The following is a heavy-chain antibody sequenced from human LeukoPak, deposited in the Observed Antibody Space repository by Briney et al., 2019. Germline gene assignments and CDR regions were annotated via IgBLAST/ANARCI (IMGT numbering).Heavy chain of an antibody. CDR3: ARTRGDAFDI. V-gene: IGHV1-18*01. CDR2: ISVYNGNT. Sequence: SVKVSCKASGYTFTSYGISWVRQAPGQGLEWMGWISVYNGNTNYAQKLQGRVTTTTDTSTTTAYMELRSLRSDDTAVYFCARTRGDAFDIWGQGTMVTVSS. CDR1: GYTFTSYG. J-gene: IGHJ3*02. D-gene: IGHD5-12*01.